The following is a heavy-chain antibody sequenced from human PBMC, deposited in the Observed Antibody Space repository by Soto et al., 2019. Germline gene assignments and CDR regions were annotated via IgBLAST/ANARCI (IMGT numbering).Heavy chain of an antibody. J-gene: IGHJ4*02. CDR1: GGSFSGYY. CDR3: ASFTVTTSGTDY. Sequence: SETLSLTCAVYGGSFSGYYWSWIRQPPGKGLEWIGEINHSGSTNYNPSLKSRVTISVDTSKNQFSLKLSSVTAADTAVYYCASFTVTTSGTDYLGQGNLVTVS. CDR2: INHSGST. V-gene: IGHV4-34*01. D-gene: IGHD4-17*01.